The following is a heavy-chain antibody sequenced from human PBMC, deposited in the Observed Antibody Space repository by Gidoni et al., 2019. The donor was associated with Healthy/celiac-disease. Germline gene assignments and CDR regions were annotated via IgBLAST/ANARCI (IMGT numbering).Heavy chain of an antibody. J-gene: IGHJ4*02. Sequence: QLQLKESGPGLVKPSETLSLTCTVSGGSISSSSYYWGWIRQPPGKGLEWIGSIYYSGSTYYNPSLKSRVTISVDTSKNQFSLKLSSVTAADTAVYYCASYYDSSGYYYLGLGDYWGQGTLVTVSS. V-gene: IGHV4-39*01. CDR3: ASYYDSSGYYYLGLGDY. CDR2: IYYSGST. CDR1: GGSISSSSYY. D-gene: IGHD3-22*01.